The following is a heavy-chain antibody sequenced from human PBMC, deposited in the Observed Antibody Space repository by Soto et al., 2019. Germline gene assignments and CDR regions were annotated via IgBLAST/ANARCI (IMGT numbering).Heavy chain of an antibody. CDR2: IKQDGSEK. J-gene: IGHJ6*02. Sequence: LRLSCAASGFTFSSYRMSWFRQAPGKGLEWVANIKQDGSEKYYVDSVKGRFTVYRDTAKNSLYLQMSGLRDEDRAVYYCARCYYDSSGYDGMDVWGQGTTVTVSS. CDR1: GFTFSSYR. V-gene: IGHV3-7*01. CDR3: ARCYYDSSGYDGMDV. D-gene: IGHD3-22*01.